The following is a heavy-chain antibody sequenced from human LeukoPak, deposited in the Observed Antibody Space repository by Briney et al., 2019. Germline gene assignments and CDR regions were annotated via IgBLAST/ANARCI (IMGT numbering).Heavy chain of an antibody. CDR2: IYYSGST. J-gene: IGHJ6*02. CDR3: ARDRGQMGYYGGHSHYFGMDV. D-gene: IGHD4-23*01. V-gene: IGHV4-59*01. Sequence: SETLSLTCTVSGDSISSYYWSWIRQPPGKGLEWIGYIYYSGSTNYNPSLKSRVTISLDTSKNRFSLRLSSVTAADTAVYYCARDRGQMGYYGGHSHYFGMDVWGQGTTVTVS. CDR1: GDSISSYY.